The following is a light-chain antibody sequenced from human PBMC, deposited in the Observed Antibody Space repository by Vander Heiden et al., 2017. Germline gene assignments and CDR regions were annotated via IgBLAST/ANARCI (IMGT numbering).Light chain of an antibody. CDR2: KAS. J-gene: IGKJ1*01. V-gene: IGKV1-5*03. CDR3: QQYNSYPWT. Sequence: DLHMTPPPSTLSASVGDRVTITCRASQSNYSWLAWYQQKPGKAPKLLIYKASTLESGVPSRFSGSGSGTEFTLTISSLQPDDFATYYCQQYNSYPWTFGQGTKVEIK. CDR1: QSNYSW.